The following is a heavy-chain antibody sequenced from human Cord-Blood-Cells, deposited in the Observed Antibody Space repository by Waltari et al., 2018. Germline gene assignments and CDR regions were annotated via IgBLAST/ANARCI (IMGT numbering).Heavy chain of an antibody. CDR2: IWYDGSNK. CDR1: GFTFGSSG. V-gene: IGHV3-33*01. D-gene: IGHD3-3*01. CDR3: ARDRSILEWLFDY. Sequence: VQLVESGGGVVQPGRSLRLSCAASGFTFGSSGTHAARAAPGKGLEWVAVIWYDGSNKYYADSVKGRFTISRDNSKNTLYLQMNSLRAEDTAVYYCARDRSILEWLFDYWGQGTLVTVSS. J-gene: IGHJ4*02.